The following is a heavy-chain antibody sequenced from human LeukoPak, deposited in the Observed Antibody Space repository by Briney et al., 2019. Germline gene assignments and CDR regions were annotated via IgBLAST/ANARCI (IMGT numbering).Heavy chain of an antibody. J-gene: IGHJ4*02. CDR2: ISGSGGST. Sequence: GGSLRLSCAASGFTFSSYAMSWVRQAPGKGLEWVSAISGSGGSTYYADSVKGRFTISRDNSKNTLYLQMNSLRAEDTAVYYCARADIVVVPAASDYWGQGTLVTVSS. CDR3: ARADIVVVPAASDY. V-gene: IGHV3-23*01. D-gene: IGHD2-2*01. CDR1: GFTFSSYA.